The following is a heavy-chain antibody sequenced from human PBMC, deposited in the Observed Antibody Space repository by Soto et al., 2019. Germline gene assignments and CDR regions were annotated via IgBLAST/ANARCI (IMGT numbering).Heavy chain of an antibody. J-gene: IGHJ4*02. CDR2: ISSNGGST. Sequence: GGSLRLSCAASGFTFSSYAMHWVRQAPGKGLEYVSAISSNGGSTYYANSVKDRFTISRDNSKNTLYLQMGSLRAEDMAVYYCARPAQDPHDYVWAQGYFDYWGQGTLVTVSS. D-gene: IGHD3-16*01. V-gene: IGHV3-64*01. CDR1: GFTFSSYA. CDR3: ARPAQDPHDYVWAQGYFDY.